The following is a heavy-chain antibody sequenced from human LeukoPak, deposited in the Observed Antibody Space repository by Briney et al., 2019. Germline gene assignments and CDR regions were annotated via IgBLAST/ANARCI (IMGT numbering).Heavy chain of an antibody. Sequence: GGSLRLSCAASGFTFSSYEMNWVRQAPGKGLEWVSYISSSGSTIYYADSVKGRFTISRDNAKNSLYLQMNSLRAEDTAVYYCARVGSSSWYPYYYDGMDVWGQGTTVTVSS. CDR1: GFTFSSYE. J-gene: IGHJ6*02. CDR2: ISSSGSTI. V-gene: IGHV3-48*03. CDR3: ARVGSSSWYPYYYDGMDV. D-gene: IGHD6-13*01.